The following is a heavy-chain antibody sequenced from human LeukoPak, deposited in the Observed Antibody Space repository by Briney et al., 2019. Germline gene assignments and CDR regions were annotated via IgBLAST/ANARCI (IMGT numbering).Heavy chain of an antibody. CDR2: INPNSGGT. CDR1: GYTFTGYC. J-gene: IGHJ4*02. Sequence: ASVKVSCKASGYTFTGYCMHWVRQAPGQGLEWMGWINPNSGGTNYAQKFQGRVTMTRDTSISTAYMELSRLRSDDTAVYYCARGGMTTMTTLLSYWGQGSLVTVSS. D-gene: IGHD4-17*01. CDR3: ARGGMTTMTTLLSY. V-gene: IGHV1-2*02.